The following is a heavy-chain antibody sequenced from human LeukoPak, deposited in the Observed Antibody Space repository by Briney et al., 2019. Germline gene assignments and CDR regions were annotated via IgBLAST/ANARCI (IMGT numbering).Heavy chain of an antibody. V-gene: IGHV3-66*01. CDR2: IYSGGST. Sequence: PGGSLRLSGAASGFTVSSNYMSWFRQAPGKGLEGVSVIYSGGSTYYADSVKGSFTISRDNSKNTLYLQMNSLRAEDTAVYYCARALTVTNQGGFWFDPWGQGTLVTVSS. CDR1: GFTVSSNY. CDR3: ARALTVTNQGGFWFDP. D-gene: IGHD4-17*01. J-gene: IGHJ5*02.